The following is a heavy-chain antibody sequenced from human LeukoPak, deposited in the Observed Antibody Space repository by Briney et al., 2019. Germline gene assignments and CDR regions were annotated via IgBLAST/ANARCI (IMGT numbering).Heavy chain of an antibody. D-gene: IGHD5-18*01. CDR3: ARAKRGYSYGFAIDY. CDR1: GGSISSYY. CDR2: IYYSGST. J-gene: IGHJ4*02. V-gene: IGHV4-59*01. Sequence: KASETLSLTCTVSGGSISSYYWSWIRQPPGKGLEWIGYIYYSGSTNYNPSLKSRVTISVDTSKNRFSLKLSSVTAADTAVYYCARAKRGYSYGFAIDYWGQGTLVTVSS.